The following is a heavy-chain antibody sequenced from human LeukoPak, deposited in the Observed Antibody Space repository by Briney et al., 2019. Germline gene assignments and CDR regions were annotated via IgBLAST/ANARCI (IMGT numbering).Heavy chain of an antibody. CDR3: ARHLLRTDYYFDY. J-gene: IGHJ4*02. Sequence: GSLRLSCAASGFTFSSYAMHWVRQPPGKGLEWIGSIYYSGSTYYNPSLKSRVTISVDTSKNQFSLKLSSVTAADTAVYYCARHLLRTDYYFDYWGQGTLVTVSS. CDR1: GFTFSSYAMH. CDR2: IYYSGST. D-gene: IGHD3-22*01. V-gene: IGHV4-39*01.